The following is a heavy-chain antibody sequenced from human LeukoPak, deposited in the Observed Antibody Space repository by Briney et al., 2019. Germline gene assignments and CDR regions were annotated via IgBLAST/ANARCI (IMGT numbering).Heavy chain of an antibody. CDR2: ISGSGGST. D-gene: IGHD2-15*01. J-gene: IGHJ2*01. CDR3: ASSGYCSGGTCYLRYWYFDL. CDR1: GFTFSSYA. V-gene: IGHV3-23*01. Sequence: GGSLRLSCAASGFTFSSYAMSWVRQAPGKGLEWVSAISGSGGSTYYADSVKGRFTISRDNSKSTLYLQMNTLRAEDAAVYYYASSGYCSGGTCYLRYWYFDLWGRGTLVTVSS.